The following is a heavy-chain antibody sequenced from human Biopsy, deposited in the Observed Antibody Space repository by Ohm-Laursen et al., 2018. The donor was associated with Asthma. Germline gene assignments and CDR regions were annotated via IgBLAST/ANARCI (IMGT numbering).Heavy chain of an antibody. J-gene: IGHJ4*02. CDR2: IYRNGDT. CDR3: ARGWNCGGDCYSLDS. D-gene: IGHD2-21*02. Sequence: SQTLSLTWTVSGDSIDSGDYSWTWIRQSPGVGLEWIGYIYRNGDTYYNPTLKNRVTISIDRSKSQFSLRLRSVTAADTAVYYCARGWNCGGDCYSLDSWGQGTLVTVSS. CDR1: GDSIDSGDYS. V-gene: IGHV4-30-2*06.